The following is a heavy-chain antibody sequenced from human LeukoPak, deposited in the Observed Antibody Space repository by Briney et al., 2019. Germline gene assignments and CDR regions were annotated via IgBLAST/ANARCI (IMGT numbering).Heavy chain of an antibody. J-gene: IGHJ4*02. CDR1: GYTFSTCD. CDR3: ARDKLRARGFDY. CDR2: MNPNSGNT. Sequence: ASVKVSCKASGYTFSTCDINWVRQATGQGLEWIGWMNPNSGNTGFAHKFQGRVTMTRDTSINTAYMELSSLRSDDTAVYYCARDKLRARGFDYWGQGTLVTVSS. D-gene: IGHD3-10*01. V-gene: IGHV1-8*01.